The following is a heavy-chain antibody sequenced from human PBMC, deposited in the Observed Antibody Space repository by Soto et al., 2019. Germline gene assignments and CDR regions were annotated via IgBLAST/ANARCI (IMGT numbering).Heavy chain of an antibody. V-gene: IGHV4-39*01. Sequence: SETLSLTCTVSGGSISSSSYYWGWIRQPPGKGLEWIGSIYYSGSTYYNPSLKSRVTISVDTSKNQFSLKLSSVTAADTAVYYCARHELLGWFDPGGQGTLVTVSS. CDR3: ARHELLGWFDP. CDR1: GGSISSSSYY. D-gene: IGHD1-26*01. J-gene: IGHJ5*02. CDR2: IYYSGST.